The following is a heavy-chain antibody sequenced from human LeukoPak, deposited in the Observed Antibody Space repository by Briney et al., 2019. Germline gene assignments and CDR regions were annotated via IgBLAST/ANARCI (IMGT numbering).Heavy chain of an antibody. CDR3: ARDSWEYYYYYGMDV. CDR1: GYIFSNYG. CDR2: ISSGGNT. V-gene: IGHV1-18*01. D-gene: IGHD1-26*01. Sequence: GASVKVSCKATGYIFSNYGISWVRQAPGHGLEWMGWISSGGNTNYAPKFQDRATMTTDTSTSTAYMELRSLRFDDTAVYYCARDSWEYYYYYGMDVWGQGTTVTVSS. J-gene: IGHJ6*02.